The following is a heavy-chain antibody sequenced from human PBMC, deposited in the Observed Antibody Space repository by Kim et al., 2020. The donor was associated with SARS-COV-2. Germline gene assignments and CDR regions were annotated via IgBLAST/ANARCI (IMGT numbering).Heavy chain of an antibody. D-gene: IGHD3-10*01. CDR3: ASMVRGVITNYFDY. V-gene: IGHV4-59*08. J-gene: IGHJ4*02. Sequence: SETLSLTCTVSGGSNRSYFWSWVRQPPGKGLEWIGYIYSGGSARYNPSLKNRVTISLDTSKSQMSLKLSSVSAADTAVYYCASMVRGVITNYFDYWGQGTLVTVSS. CDR1: GGSNRSYF. CDR2: IYSGGSA.